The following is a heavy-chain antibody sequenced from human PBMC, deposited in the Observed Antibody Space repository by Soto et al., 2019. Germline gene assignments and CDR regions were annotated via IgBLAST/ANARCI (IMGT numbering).Heavy chain of an antibody. CDR3: TTDYLTGDSPDAFDI. CDR1: GFTFSNAW. Sequence: GGSLRLSCVASGFTFSNAWMSWVRQAPGKGLEWVGRIKSKTDGGTTDYAAHVKGRFTISRDDSKNTLYLQMNSLKTEDTAVYSCTTDYLTGDSPDAFDIWGQGTMVTVSS. CDR2: IKSKTDGGTT. D-gene: IGHD7-27*01. J-gene: IGHJ3*02. V-gene: IGHV3-15*01.